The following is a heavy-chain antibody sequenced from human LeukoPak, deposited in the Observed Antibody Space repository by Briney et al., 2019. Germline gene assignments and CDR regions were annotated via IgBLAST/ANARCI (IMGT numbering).Heavy chain of an antibody. Sequence: ASVKVSCKASGYTFTSYGISWVRQAPGQGLEWMGWISAYNGNTNYVQNLQGRVTMTTDTSTSTAYMELRSLRSDDTAVYYCARGSDRSYYDFWSGYWSSPVVGEGYYMDVWGKGTTVTVSS. J-gene: IGHJ6*03. CDR3: ARGSDRSYYDFWSGYWSSPVVGEGYYMDV. CDR2: ISAYNGNT. CDR1: GYTFTSYG. V-gene: IGHV1-18*01. D-gene: IGHD3-3*01.